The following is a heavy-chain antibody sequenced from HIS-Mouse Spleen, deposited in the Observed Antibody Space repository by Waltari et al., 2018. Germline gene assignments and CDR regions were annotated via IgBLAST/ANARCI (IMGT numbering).Heavy chain of an antibody. D-gene: IGHD6-13*01. CDR3: ARALEYSSSWYYYYYGMDV. J-gene: IGHJ6*02. CDR1: GYSISSGYY. Sequence: QVQLQESGPGLVKPSETLSLTCTVSGYSISSGYYWGWIRQPPGKGLEWIGRIYHSGGNDYNPTRKSRVTISVDTSKNQFSLKLSSVTAADTAVYYCARALEYSSSWYYYYYGMDVWGQGTTVTVSS. CDR2: IYHSGGN. V-gene: IGHV4-38-2*02.